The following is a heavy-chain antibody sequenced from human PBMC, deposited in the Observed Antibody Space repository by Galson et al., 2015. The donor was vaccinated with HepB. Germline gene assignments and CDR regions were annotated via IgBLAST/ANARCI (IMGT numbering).Heavy chain of an antibody. CDR1: GFSLSTSGVG. J-gene: IGHJ4*02. CDR3: AHSWIQLWSVTFDY. D-gene: IGHD5-18*01. V-gene: IGHV2-5*02. Sequence: PALVKPTQALTLTCTFSGFSLSTSGVGVGWIRQPPGKALEWLALIYWDDDKRYSPSLKSRLTITKDTSENQVVLTMTNMDPVDTATYYCAHSWIQLWSVTFDYWGQGTLVTVPS. CDR2: IYWDDDK.